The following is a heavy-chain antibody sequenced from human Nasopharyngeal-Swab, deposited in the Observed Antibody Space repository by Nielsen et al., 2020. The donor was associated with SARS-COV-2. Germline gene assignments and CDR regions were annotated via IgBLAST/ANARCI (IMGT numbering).Heavy chain of an antibody. J-gene: IGHJ4*02. CDR1: GFSFSTFW. V-gene: IGHV3-74*01. CDR2: INTDGRRT. CDR3: VRGPSDSSLLN. Sequence: GESLKISCAASGFSFSTFWMHWVRQVPGEGLVWVSRINTDGRRTNYAESVKGRFTISRDNVKNMLYLQMNNLRPEDTAVYYCVRGPSDSSLLNWGQGTLVTVSS. D-gene: IGHD6-13*01.